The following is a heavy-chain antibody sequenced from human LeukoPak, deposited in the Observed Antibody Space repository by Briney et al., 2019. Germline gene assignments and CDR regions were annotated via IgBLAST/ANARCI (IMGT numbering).Heavy chain of an antibody. D-gene: IGHD4-11*01. CDR2: ISSSSSTI. J-gene: IGHJ4*02. CDR1: GFTFSSYS. V-gene: IGHV3-48*01. Sequence: GGSLRLSCAASGFTFSSYSMNWVRQAPGKGLEWVSYISSSSSTIYYADSVKGRFTISRDNAKNSLYLQVNSLRAEDTAVYYCASSGDYSNYWGLFDYWGQGTLVTVSS. CDR3: ASSGDYSNYWGLFDY.